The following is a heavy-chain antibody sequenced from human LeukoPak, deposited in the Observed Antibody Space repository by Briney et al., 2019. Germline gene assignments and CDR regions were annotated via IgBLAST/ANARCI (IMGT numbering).Heavy chain of an antibody. V-gene: IGHV4-34*01. CDR2: INHSGST. D-gene: IGHD3-10*01. Sequence: PSETLSLTCAVYGGSFSGYNWSWIRQPPGKGLEWIGEINHSGSTNYNPSLKSRVTISVDTSKNQFSLKLSSVTAADTAVYYCARGRPITMVRGVGPDYWGQGTLVTVSS. CDR3: ARGRPITMVRGVGPDY. J-gene: IGHJ4*02. CDR1: GGSFSGYN.